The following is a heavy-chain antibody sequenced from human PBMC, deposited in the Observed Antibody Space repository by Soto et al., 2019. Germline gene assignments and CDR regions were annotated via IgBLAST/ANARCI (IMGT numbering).Heavy chain of an antibody. J-gene: IGHJ6*03. CDR1: GFTFSNAW. CDR2: IKSKTDGGTT. V-gene: IGHV3-15*01. D-gene: IGHD2-2*01. CDR3: TTVRGSYCSSTSCYRAYYYYYMDV. Sequence: GGSLRLSCAASGFTFSNAWMSWVRQAPGKGLEWVGRIKSKTDGGTTDYAAPVKGRFTISRDDSKNTLYLQMKSLKTEDTAVYYCTTVRGSYCSSTSCYRAYYYYYMDVWGKGTTVTVSS.